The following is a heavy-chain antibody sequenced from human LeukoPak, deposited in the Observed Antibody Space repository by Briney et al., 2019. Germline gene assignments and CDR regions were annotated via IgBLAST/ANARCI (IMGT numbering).Heavy chain of an antibody. CDR2: IKSDGSTT. CDR1: GFTFSGYW. CDR3: ARATPHDAFDI. V-gene: IGHV3-74*01. J-gene: IGHJ3*02. Sequence: GRSLRLSCAASGFTFSGYWMHWVRQPPGKGLVWVSRIKSDGSTTTYADSVKGRFTISRDNAKNTLYLQMNSLRAEDTAVYYCARATPHDAFDIWGQGTMVTVSS.